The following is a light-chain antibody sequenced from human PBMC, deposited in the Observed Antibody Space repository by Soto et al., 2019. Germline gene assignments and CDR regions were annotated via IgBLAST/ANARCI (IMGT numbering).Light chain of an antibody. CDR2: DAS. J-gene: IGKJ3*01. CDR3: QQYNGH. CDR1: QTISNW. V-gene: IGKV1-5*01. Sequence: DIQMTQSPSTLSASVGDRVTITCRASQTISNWLAWYQQRPGKAPKLLIYDASSLESGVPSRFGGSGSGTKFTLTISSLQPDDFATYYCQQYNGHFGPGTKVDIK.